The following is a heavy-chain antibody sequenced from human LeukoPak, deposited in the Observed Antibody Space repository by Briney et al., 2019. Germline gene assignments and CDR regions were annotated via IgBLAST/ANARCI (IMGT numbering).Heavy chain of an antibody. CDR2: IYYSGST. Sequence: WIRQSPGKGPEWIGSIYYSGSTYYNPSLRSRVTISVDMPKNQFSLKLISMTAADTAVYYCARQYYATRGGDSWGQGTLVAVSS. J-gene: IGHJ4*02. V-gene: IGHV4-39*01. CDR3: ARQYYATRGGDS. D-gene: IGHD2/OR15-2a*01.